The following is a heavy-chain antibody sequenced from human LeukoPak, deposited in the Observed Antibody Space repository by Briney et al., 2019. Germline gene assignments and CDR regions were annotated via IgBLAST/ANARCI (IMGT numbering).Heavy chain of an antibody. CDR3: ARNDIENPFDY. CDR1: GYTFTSYG. CDR2: INPSGGST. D-gene: IGHD2-15*01. V-gene: IGHV1-46*01. J-gene: IGHJ4*02. Sequence: ASVKVSCKASGYTFTSYGISWVRQAPGQGLEWMGIINPSGGSTSYAQKFQGRVTMTRDMSTSTVYMELSSLRSEDTAVYYCARNDIENPFDYWGQGTLVTVSS.